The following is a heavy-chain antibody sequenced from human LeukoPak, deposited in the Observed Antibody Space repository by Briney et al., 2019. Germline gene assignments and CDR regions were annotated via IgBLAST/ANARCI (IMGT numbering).Heavy chain of an antibody. CDR3: AKLGGQSDY. CDR2: IKQDGSEK. CDR1: GFTFSSYW. Sequence: GGSLRLSCAASGFTFSSYWMSWVRQAPGKGLEWVANIKQDGSEKYYVDSVKGRFTISRDNSKNTLYLQMNSLRAEDTAVYYCAKLGGQSDYWGQGTLVTVSS. J-gene: IGHJ4*02. D-gene: IGHD7-27*01. V-gene: IGHV3-7*01.